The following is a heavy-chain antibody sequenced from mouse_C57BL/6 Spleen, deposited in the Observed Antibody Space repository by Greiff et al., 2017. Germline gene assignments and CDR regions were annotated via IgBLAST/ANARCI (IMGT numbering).Heavy chain of an antibody. D-gene: IGHD3-2*02. CDR3: AREYSSGPVDY. CDR2: ISSGSSTI. CDR1: GFTFSDYG. Sequence: EVKLVESGGGLVKPGGSLKLSCAASGFTFSDYGMHWVRQAPEKGLEWVAYISSGSSTIYYADTVKGRFTISRDNAKNTLFLQMTSLTSEDTALYYCAREYSSGPVDYWGQGTTLTVSS. J-gene: IGHJ2*01. V-gene: IGHV5-17*01.